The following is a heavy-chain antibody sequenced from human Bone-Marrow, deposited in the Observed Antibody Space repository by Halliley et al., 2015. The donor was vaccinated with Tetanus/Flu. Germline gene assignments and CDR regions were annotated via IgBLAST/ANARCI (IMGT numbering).Heavy chain of an antibody. V-gene: IGHV4-30-4*01. CDR3: ARVAGDYGDIYFQH. J-gene: IGHJ1*01. CDR2: ISNSGST. Sequence: TLSLTCAVSGGSIARGGFYWSWIRQPPGKGLEYVGYISNSGSTYYKPSLKSRLTISVDTSENQVSLKLNSVTAADTAVYYCARVAGDYGDIYFQHWGQGTLVTGSS. CDR1: GGSIARGGFY. D-gene: IGHD4-17*01.